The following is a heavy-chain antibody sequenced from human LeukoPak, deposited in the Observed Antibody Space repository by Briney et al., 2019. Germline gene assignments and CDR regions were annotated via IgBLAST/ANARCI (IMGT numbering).Heavy chain of an antibody. CDR1: GGSISSYY. Sequence: SETLSLTCTVSGGSISSYYWSWIRQPPGKGLEWIGEINHSGSTNYNPSLKSRVTISVDTSKNQFSLKLSSVTAADTAVYYCARGGKARVVVVPAAIDYWGQGTLVTVSS. CDR3: ARGGKARVVVVPAAIDY. J-gene: IGHJ4*02. V-gene: IGHV4-34*01. D-gene: IGHD2-2*01. CDR2: INHSGST.